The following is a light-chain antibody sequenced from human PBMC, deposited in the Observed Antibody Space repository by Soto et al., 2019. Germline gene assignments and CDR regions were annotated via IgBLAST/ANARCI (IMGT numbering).Light chain of an antibody. V-gene: IGLV2-14*01. CDR1: SSDIGAFNY. CDR3: SSYTVTTTLVV. Sequence: QSALTQPASVSGSPGQSVTIYCTGTSSDIGAFNYVSWYQHHPGKAPKLMIYGVANRPSGVSNRFSGSKSGNTASLTISGLQAEDEASYYCSSYTVTTTLVVFGGGTKLTVL. J-gene: IGLJ2*01. CDR2: GVA.